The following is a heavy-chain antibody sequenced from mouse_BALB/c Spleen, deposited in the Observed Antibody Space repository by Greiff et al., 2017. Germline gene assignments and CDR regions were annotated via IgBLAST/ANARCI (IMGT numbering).Heavy chain of an antibody. J-gene: IGHJ2*01. Sequence: VKVVESGPGLVAPSQSLSITCTVSGFSLTSYGVHWVRQPPGKGLEWLGVIWAGGSTNYNSALMSRLSISKDNSKSQVFLKMNSLQTDDTAMYYCARDDYDRVDYWGQGTTLTVSS. D-gene: IGHD2-4*01. CDR3: ARDDYDRVDY. V-gene: IGHV2-9*02. CDR2: IWAGGST. CDR1: GFSLTSYG.